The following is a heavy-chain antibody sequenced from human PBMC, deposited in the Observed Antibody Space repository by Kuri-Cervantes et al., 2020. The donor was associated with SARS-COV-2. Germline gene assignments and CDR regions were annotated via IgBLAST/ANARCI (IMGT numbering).Heavy chain of an antibody. CDR3: AKRYSSSWTGPSPFDY. CDR2: IRYDGSNK. D-gene: IGHD6-13*01. J-gene: IGHJ4*02. V-gene: IGHV3-30*02. CDR1: GFTFSSYG. Sequence: GGSLRLSCAASGFTFSSYGMHWVRQAPGKGLEWVAFIRYDGSNKYYADSVKGRFTISRDNSKNTLYLQMNSLGAEDTAVYYCAKRYSSSWTGPSPFDYWGQGTLVTVSS.